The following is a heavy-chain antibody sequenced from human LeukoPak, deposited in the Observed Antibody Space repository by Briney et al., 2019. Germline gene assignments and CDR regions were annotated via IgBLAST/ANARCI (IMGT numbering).Heavy chain of an antibody. Sequence: LSLTCAVYGGSFSGYYWSWIRQAPGKGLEWVSYISSSGSTIYYADSVKGRFTISRDNAKNSLYLQMNSLRAEDTAVYYCARDRGYGLDYWGQGTLVTVSS. V-gene: IGHV3-11*04. CDR3: ARDRGYGLDY. D-gene: IGHD5-18*01. CDR2: ISSSGSTI. J-gene: IGHJ4*02. CDR1: GGSFSGYY.